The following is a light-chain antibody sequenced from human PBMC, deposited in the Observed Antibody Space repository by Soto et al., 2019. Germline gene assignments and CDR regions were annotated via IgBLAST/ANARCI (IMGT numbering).Light chain of an antibody. CDR3: QQYGSSLT. CDR2: GAS. CDR1: QGIRND. V-gene: IGKV1-17*01. J-gene: IGKJ4*01. Sequence: DIPMTKCRPSLSAYVGDRVTITCRASQGIRNDLGWYQQKPGKAPKRLIYGASSRATGIPDRFSGSGSGTDFTLTISRLEPEDFAVYYCQQYGSSLTFGGGTKVDIK.